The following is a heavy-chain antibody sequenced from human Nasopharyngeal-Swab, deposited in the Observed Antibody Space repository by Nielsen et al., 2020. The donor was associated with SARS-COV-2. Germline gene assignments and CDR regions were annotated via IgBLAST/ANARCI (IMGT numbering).Heavy chain of an antibody. CDR3: AKSPPRGWGYYYYMDV. D-gene: IGHD6-19*01. Sequence: WIRQCPGKGLEWIGSIYYSGSTYYNPSLKSRVTISVDTSKNQFSLKLSSVTAADTAVYYCAKSPPRGWGYYYYMDVWGKGTTVTVSS. J-gene: IGHJ6*03. V-gene: IGHV4-39*01. CDR2: IYYSGST.